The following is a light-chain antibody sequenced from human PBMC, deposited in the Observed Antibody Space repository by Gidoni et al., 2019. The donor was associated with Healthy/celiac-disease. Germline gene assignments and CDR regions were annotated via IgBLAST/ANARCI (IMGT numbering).Light chain of an antibody. Sequence: TINCKSSQSVLYSSNNKNYLAWYQQKPGQPPKLLIYWASTRESGVPDRFSGSGSGTDFTLTISSLQAEDVAVYYCQQYYSTPCSFGQXTKLEIK. CDR2: WAS. V-gene: IGKV4-1*01. CDR1: QSVLYSSNNKNY. CDR3: QQYYSTPCS. J-gene: IGKJ2*04.